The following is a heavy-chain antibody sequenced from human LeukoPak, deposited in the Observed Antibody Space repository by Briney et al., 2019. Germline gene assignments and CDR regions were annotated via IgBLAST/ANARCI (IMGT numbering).Heavy chain of an antibody. CDR2: IHHSGGT. V-gene: IGHV4-38-2*02. D-gene: IGHD5-18*01. J-gene: IGHJ4*02. CDR1: GYSIRSGYY. Sequence: PSETLSLTCTVSGYSIRSGYYWGWIRQPPGKGLQWIGSIHHSGGTYYNPSLKSRVTISVDTSKNQFSLKLSSVTAADTAVYYCARLLDYWGQGTLVPVSS. CDR3: ARLLDY.